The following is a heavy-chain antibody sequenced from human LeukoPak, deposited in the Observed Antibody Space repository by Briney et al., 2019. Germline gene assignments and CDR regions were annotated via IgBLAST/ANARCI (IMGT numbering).Heavy chain of an antibody. CDR1: GFTFSSHW. J-gene: IGHJ3*01. CDR3: ARGTGKTKAFDV. V-gene: IGHV3-7*04. D-gene: IGHD1/OR15-1a*01. CDR2: IKQDGSEK. Sequence: GSLRLSCAASGFTFSSHWMSWVRQAPGKGLEWVANIKQDGSEKYYVDSVKGRFTISRDNAKNSLHLQMKSLRAEDTAVYFCARGTGKTKAFDVWGQGTMVTVSS.